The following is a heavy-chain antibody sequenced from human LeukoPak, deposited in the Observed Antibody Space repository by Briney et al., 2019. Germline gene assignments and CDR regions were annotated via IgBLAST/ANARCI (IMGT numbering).Heavy chain of an antibody. D-gene: IGHD1-26*01. J-gene: IGHJ4*02. Sequence: GGSLRLSCAASGFTFSSYAMSWVRQAPGKGLEWVSAISGSGGSTYYADSVKGRFTISRDNSKNTLYLQMNSLRAEDTAVYYCASVERQRATTSTLDYWGQGTLVTVSS. V-gene: IGHV3-23*01. CDR2: ISGSGGST. CDR1: GFTFSSYA. CDR3: ASVERQRATTSTLDY.